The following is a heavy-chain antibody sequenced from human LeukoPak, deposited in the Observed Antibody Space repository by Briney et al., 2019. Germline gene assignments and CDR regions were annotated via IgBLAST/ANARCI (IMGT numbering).Heavy chain of an antibody. D-gene: IGHD2-2*01. CDR2: IQQHGSET. V-gene: IGHV3-7*01. CDR3: ATYSSSNGREFQY. Sequence: GGSLRLSCAASGFTVSSNYMSWVRQAPGKGLEWVANIQQHGSETYYGDSVKGRFTISRDNAKNSLYLQMNGLRAEDTAVYYCATYSSSNGREFQYWGQGTLVTVSS. CDR1: GFTVSSNY. J-gene: IGHJ1*01.